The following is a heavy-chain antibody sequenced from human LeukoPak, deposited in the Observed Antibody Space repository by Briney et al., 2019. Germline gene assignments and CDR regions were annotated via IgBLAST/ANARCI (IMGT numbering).Heavy chain of an antibody. CDR3: ARDRLAGYGDYELDY. D-gene: IGHD4-17*01. CDR1: GSTVSSNY. Sequence: GGSLRLSCAASGSTVSSNYMSWVRQAPGKGLEWVSVIYSGGSTYYADSVKGRFTISRDNSKNTLYLQMNSLRAEDTAVYYCARDRLAGYGDYELDYWSQGTLVTVSS. J-gene: IGHJ4*02. CDR2: IYSGGST. V-gene: IGHV3-66*02.